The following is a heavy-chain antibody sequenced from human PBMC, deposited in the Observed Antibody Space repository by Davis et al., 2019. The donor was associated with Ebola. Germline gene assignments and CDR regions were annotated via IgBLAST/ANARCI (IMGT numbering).Heavy chain of an antibody. CDR2: ISQSGST. D-gene: IGHD3-10*01. J-gene: IGHJ6*02. Sequence: GSLRLSCAVSGDSISSSNWWSWVRQPPGKGLEWIGEISQSGSTNYNPSLKSRVTISVDTSKNQFSLKLSSVTAADTAVYYCARHYSGSGSYYTYYGMDVWGQGTTVTVSS. CDR3: ARHYSGSGSYYTYYGMDV. V-gene: IGHV4-4*02. CDR1: GDSISSSNW.